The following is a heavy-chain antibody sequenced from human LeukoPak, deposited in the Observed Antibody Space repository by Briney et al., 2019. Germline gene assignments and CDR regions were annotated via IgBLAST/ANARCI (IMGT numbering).Heavy chain of an antibody. Sequence: GASVKVSCKASGYTFTSYAMNWVRQAPGQGLEWMGIINPSGGSTSYAQKFQGRVTMTRDMSTSTVYMELSSLRSEDTAVYYCATQSGLYAAAAGTKLNWFDRWGQGTLVTVSS. D-gene: IGHD6-13*01. CDR2: INPSGGST. CDR1: GYTFTSYA. J-gene: IGHJ5*02. CDR3: ATQSGLYAAAAGTKLNWFDR. V-gene: IGHV1-46*01.